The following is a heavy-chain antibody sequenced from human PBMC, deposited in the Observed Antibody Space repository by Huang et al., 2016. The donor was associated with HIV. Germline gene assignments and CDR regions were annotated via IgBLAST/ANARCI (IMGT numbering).Heavy chain of an antibody. Sequence: EVQLVESGGGLVQPGGSLRLSCASSGFTFSRYWMHWVRHAPGKGLVGVSRINRDGSSSGYADSVKGRFTISRDNAKNTLYLQMNSLRAEDTAVYYCVRDPRIQSWLNYFDYWGQGTLVSVSS. D-gene: IGHD3-22*01. CDR3: VRDPRIQSWLNYFDY. CDR1: GFTFSRYW. CDR2: INRDGSSS. V-gene: IGHV3-74*01. J-gene: IGHJ4*02.